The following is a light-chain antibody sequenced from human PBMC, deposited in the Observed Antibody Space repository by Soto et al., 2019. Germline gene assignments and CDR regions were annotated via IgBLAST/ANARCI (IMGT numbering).Light chain of an antibody. CDR3: SSYTTSNTRQIV. J-gene: IGLJ1*01. CDR1: SSDVGGYNY. CDR2: DVS. V-gene: IGLV2-14*03. Sequence: QSVLTQPASSSGSPGQSITISCTGTSSDVGGYNYVSWYQHHPGKAPKLIILDVSNRPSGVSNPFSGSKSGNTASLTISGLQPEDEADYYCSSYTTSNTRQIVFGTGTKVTV.